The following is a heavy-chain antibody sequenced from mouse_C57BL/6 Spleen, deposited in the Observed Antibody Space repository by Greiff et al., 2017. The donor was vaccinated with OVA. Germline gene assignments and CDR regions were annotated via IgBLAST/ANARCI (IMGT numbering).Heavy chain of an antibody. D-gene: IGHD2-4*01. V-gene: IGHV1-82*01. CDR3: ARSVYYDYDEGAMDY. J-gene: IGHJ4*01. CDR1: GYAFSSSW. Sequence: VQGVESGPELVKPGASVKISCKASGYAFSSSWMNWVKQRPGKGLEWIGRIYPGDGDTNYTGKFKGKATLTADKSSSTAYMQLSSLTSEDSAVYFCARSVYYDYDEGAMDYWGQGTSVTVSS. CDR2: IYPGDGDT.